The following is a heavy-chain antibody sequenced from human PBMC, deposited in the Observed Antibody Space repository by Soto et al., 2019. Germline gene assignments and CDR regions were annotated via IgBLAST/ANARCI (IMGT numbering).Heavy chain of an antibody. CDR1: GDTVSSNSVA. Sequence: SQTLSLTCVGSGDTVSSNSVAWNWVGQSPSRGLEWLGRTYYRSRWYSDYAVSVRSRIDINADTSKNQVSLQLNSVTPEDTAVYYCARSEEASDYYYYGMDVWGQGTTVTVSS. J-gene: IGHJ6*02. CDR3: ARSEEASDYYYYGMDV. V-gene: IGHV6-1*01. CDR2: TYYRSRWYS.